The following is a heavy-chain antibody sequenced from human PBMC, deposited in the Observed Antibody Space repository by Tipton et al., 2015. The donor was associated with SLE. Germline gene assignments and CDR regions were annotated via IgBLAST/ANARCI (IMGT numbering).Heavy chain of an antibody. CDR3: ARLGSRTYLTLDGFYLDY. CDR2: IFYTGST. CDR1: DGSIRSTNYY. Sequence: TLSLTCTVSDGSIRSTNYYWGWIRQPPGKGLEWIGSIFYTGSTYYNPSLKSRVSFSIDTSKHQFSLKLNSVTAADTAVYYCARLGSRTYLTLDGFYLDYWGQGILVTVSS. J-gene: IGHJ4*02. D-gene: IGHD2-2*01. V-gene: IGHV4-39*07.